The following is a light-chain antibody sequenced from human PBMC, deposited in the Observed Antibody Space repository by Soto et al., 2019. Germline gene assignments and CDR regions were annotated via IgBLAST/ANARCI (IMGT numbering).Light chain of an antibody. Sequence: EIVLTQSPATLCLSPGERATLSCRASQSVSRNLAWYQQKPGQAPRLLIYDASNRATGIPARFSGSGSGTDFTLTISRLEPEDFAVYYCQQYGSSPTFGQGTKVDIK. V-gene: IGKV3-20*01. CDR1: QSVSRN. CDR3: QQYGSSPT. CDR2: DAS. J-gene: IGKJ1*01.